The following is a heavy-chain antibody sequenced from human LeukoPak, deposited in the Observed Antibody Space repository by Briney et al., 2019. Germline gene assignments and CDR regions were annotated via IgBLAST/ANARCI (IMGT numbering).Heavy chain of an antibody. CDR1: GFTFSSYG. CDR3: AKAPRSGYYSSEFQH. V-gene: IGHV3-30*18. D-gene: IGHD3-22*01. Sequence: GGSLRLSCAASGFTFSSYGMHWVRQAPGKGLEWVAVISYDGSNKYYTDSVKGRFTISRDNSKTTLYVQMNSLRAEDTAVYYCAKAPRSGYYSSEFQHWGQGTLVAVSS. CDR2: ISYDGSNK. J-gene: IGHJ1*01.